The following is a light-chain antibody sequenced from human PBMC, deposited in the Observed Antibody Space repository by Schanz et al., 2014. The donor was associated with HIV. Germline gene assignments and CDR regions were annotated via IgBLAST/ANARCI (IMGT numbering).Light chain of an antibody. Sequence: QSVLTQPPSVSALPGQRVTISCSGGALNVGDNSVSWYQQFPGTAPKLLIFANYQRPSEIPDRFSGSKTGTSGTLAISGLQTGDEDDYYCATWESSPTSWVFGGGTKLTVL. J-gene: IGLJ3*02. CDR3: ATWESSPTSWV. CDR1: ALNVGDNS. CDR2: ANY. V-gene: IGLV1-51*01.